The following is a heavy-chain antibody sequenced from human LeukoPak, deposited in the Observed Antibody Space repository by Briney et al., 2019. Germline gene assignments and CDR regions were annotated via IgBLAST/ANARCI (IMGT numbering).Heavy chain of an antibody. CDR1: GGTSSTYT. Sequence: ASVKVSCKASGGTSSTYTITWVRRAPGQGLEWMGGIIPIFRTPNYAQKFQGRVTITTDESTSTAYMELSSLKSEDTAIYYCARVDRYYFYLDVWGKGTTVTVSS. J-gene: IGHJ6*03. V-gene: IGHV1-69*05. CDR2: IIPIFRTP. CDR3: ARVDRYYFYLDV.